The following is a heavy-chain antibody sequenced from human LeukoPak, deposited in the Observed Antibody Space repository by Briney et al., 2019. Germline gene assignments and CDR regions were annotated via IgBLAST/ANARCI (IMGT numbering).Heavy chain of an antibody. V-gene: IGHV4-59*01. Sequence: SETLSLNCTVSGGSISSYYWSWIRQPPGRGLEWIGYISYSGSTSYNPSLKSRVTISVDTSKNQFSLKLSSVTAADTAVYYCARTQARLLHDYWGQGTLVTVSS. D-gene: IGHD2-15*01. CDR2: ISYSGST. CDR3: ARTQARLLHDY. CDR1: GGSISSYY. J-gene: IGHJ4*02.